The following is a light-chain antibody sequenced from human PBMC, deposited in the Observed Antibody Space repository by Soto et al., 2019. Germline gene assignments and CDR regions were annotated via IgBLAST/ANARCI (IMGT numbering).Light chain of an antibody. Sequence: QSVLIQASSMSGTPGQRVTISCSGSSSNIGSNTVNWYQQVPGTSAKLLIYGNHERPPGVPDRFSGSKSGTSASLAISGLQAEDEADYYCGAGVDSLTGWMFGGGTKLTVL. CDR2: GNH. CDR1: SSNIGSNT. V-gene: IGLV1-44*01. J-gene: IGLJ3*02. CDR3: GAGVDSLTGWM.